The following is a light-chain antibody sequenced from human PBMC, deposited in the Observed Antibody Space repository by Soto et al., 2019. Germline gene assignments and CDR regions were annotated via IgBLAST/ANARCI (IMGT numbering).Light chain of an antibody. Sequence: EIVLTQSPATLYSSPEERATLSCRASQSVSTYLAWYQQKPDQAPRLLIYDASNRATGIPARFSGSGSGTHCTLAISSLEPEDFAVYYCQQRSNWPIFGQGTRLEI. CDR1: QSVSTY. J-gene: IGKJ5*01. V-gene: IGKV3-11*01. CDR3: QQRSNWPI. CDR2: DAS.